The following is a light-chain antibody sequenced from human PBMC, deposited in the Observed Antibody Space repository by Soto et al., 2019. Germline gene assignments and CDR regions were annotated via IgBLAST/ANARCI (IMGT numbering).Light chain of an antibody. CDR1: QSISTW. CDR2: DAS. V-gene: IGKV1-5*01. Sequence: DIQMTQSPSTLSASVGDRVTITCRASQSISTWLAWYQQRPGKAPKLLIYDASSLESGVSSRFSGSGSGTEFTLTISSLQPDDFATYYCQEYTSYSALTFGGGTKVGVK. J-gene: IGKJ4*01. CDR3: QEYTSYSALT.